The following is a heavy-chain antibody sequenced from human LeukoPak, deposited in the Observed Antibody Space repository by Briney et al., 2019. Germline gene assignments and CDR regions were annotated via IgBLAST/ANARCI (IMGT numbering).Heavy chain of an antibody. V-gene: IGHV4-39*01. CDR1: GGSISSSSYY. CDR2: IYYSGST. D-gene: IGHD3-22*01. CDR3: ARGPSERYYESNGYYYFDY. J-gene: IGHJ4*02. Sequence: SETLSLTCTVSGGSISSSSYYWGWIRQPPGKGLEWIGSIYYSGSTYYNPSLKSRVTISVDTSKNQFSLKLNSVTAADTAVYYCARGPSERYYESNGYYYFDYWGQGTLVTVSS.